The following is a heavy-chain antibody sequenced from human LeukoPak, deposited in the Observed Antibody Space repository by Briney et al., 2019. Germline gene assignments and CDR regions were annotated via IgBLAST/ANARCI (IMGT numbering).Heavy chain of an antibody. J-gene: IGHJ3*02. V-gene: IGHV1-2*06. Sequence: ASVKVSCKASGYTFTGYYMHWVRQAPGQGLEWMGRINPNSGGTNYAQKFQGRVTMTRDTSISTAYMELSRLRSDDTAVYYCARVHRVRAYHILGAFDIWGQGTMVTVSS. CDR1: GYTFTGYY. CDR2: INPNSGGT. CDR3: ARVHRVRAYHILGAFDI. D-gene: IGHD3-9*01.